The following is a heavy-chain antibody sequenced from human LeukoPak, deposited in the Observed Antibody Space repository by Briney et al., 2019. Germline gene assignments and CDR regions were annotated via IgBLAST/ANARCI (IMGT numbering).Heavy chain of an antibody. J-gene: IGHJ3*02. CDR3: ARDVEGGTFDI. V-gene: IGHV3-7*05. CDR1: GFXFSRFW. Sequence: GGSLRLSCAASGFXFSRFWINWVRQAPGRGLEWVAKIDQSGGRNNYVDSVKGRFTISRDNAKNSLFLEMSSLRADDTAVYFCARDVEGGTFDIWGQGTTVTVSS. D-gene: IGHD3-16*01. CDR2: IDQSGGRN.